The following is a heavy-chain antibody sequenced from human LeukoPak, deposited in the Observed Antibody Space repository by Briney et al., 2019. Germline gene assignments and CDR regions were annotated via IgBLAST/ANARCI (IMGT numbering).Heavy chain of an antibody. CDR3: AKKRGDYGGANWFDP. CDR1: GFTFNNYG. CDR2: ISYDGSNK. D-gene: IGHD4-23*01. Sequence: GGSLRLSCAAPGFTFNNYGMHWVRQAPGKGLEWVAFISYDGSNKYNADSVQGRFTISRDNSKNTLYLQMNSLRAEDTAVYYCAKKRGDYGGANWFDPWGQGTLVTVSS. V-gene: IGHV3-30*18. J-gene: IGHJ5*02.